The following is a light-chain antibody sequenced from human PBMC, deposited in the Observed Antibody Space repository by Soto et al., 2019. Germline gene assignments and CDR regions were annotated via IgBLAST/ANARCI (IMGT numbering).Light chain of an antibody. CDR1: TNDVGTYNL. CDR3: SSYAGSTTYV. V-gene: IGLV2-23*01. CDR2: EGF. Sequence: QSLLTQPASVSGSPGQSITLSCTGTTNDVGTYNLVSWYQQHPGKAPKLIIYEGFKRPSGVSNRFSGSKSGNTASLTISGLQAEDEADYYCSSYAGSTTYVVGTGTKVTVL. J-gene: IGLJ1*01.